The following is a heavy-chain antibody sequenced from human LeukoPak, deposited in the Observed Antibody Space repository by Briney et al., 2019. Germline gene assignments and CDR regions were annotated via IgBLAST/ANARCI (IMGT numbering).Heavy chain of an antibody. CDR3: ARQSISGSSLSYFDY. CDR2: IYDSGST. CDR1: GCSISSYD. D-gene: IGHD3-22*01. J-gene: IGHJ4*02. V-gene: IGHV4-59*01. Sequence: SETLSLTCAVAGCSISSYDRSWIRQPPGKGLEWIGNIYDSGSTNYNPSLKSRVTISVDTSKNQCSLKLSSVTAADTAVYYCARQSISGSSLSYFDYWGQGTLVTVSS.